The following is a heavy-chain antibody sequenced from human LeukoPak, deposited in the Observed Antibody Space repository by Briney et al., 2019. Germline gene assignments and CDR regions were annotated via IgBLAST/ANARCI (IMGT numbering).Heavy chain of an antibody. CDR2: TWYDGSNK. CDR1: GFTFSSYG. V-gene: IGHV3-33*01. CDR3: ARDATRSIAVAGTFDY. D-gene: IGHD6-19*01. J-gene: IGHJ4*02. Sequence: GGSLRLSCAASGFTFSSYGMHWVRQAPGKGLEWVAVTWYDGSNKYYADSVKGRFTISRDNSKNTLYLQMNSLRAEDTAVYYCARDATRSIAVAGTFDYWGQGTLVTVSS.